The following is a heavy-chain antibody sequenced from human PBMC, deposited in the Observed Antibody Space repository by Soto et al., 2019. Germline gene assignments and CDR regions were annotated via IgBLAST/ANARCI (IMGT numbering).Heavy chain of an antibody. Sequence: QVQLQESGPGLVKPSETLSLTCTVSGGSISSYCWSWVRQPPGEGLEWIANICNSGGTNYNPSLKSRVLISVDTSRNQFSLKLSSVTATDTTVYYWARGVGRYGSDLDYWGQGTLVTVSS. J-gene: IGHJ4*02. CDR2: ICNSGGT. CDR1: GGSISSYC. D-gene: IGHD1-26*01. V-gene: IGHV4-59*01. CDR3: ARGVGRYGSDLDY.